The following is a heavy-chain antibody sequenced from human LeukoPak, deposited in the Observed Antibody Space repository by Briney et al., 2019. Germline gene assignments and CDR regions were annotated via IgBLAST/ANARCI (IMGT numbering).Heavy chain of an antibody. Sequence: GGSLRLPCAASGFSFSGHWMHWARQLPGKGLVWVSRISPTGSTTSYADSVKGRFTVSRDNAKNTLYLQVNNLRAEDTAVYYCARGPNSNWSGLDFWGQGTLLTVSS. J-gene: IGHJ4*02. CDR3: ARGPNSNWSGLDF. CDR1: GFSFSGHW. D-gene: IGHD6-6*01. CDR2: ISPTGSTT. V-gene: IGHV3-74*01.